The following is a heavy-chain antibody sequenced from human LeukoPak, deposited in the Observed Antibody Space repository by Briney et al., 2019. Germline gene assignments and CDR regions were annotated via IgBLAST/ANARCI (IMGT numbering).Heavy chain of an antibody. CDR2: INHSGST. J-gene: IGHJ4*02. Sequence: SETLSLTCAVSGGSISSSNWWSWVRQPPGKGLEWIGEINHSGSTSYNPSLKSRVTISVDTSKNQFSLKLSSVTAADTAVYYCARRVSGYLTKRYYFDYWGQGTLVTVSS. V-gene: IGHV4-4*02. D-gene: IGHD3-10*01. CDR3: ARRVSGYLTKRYYFDY. CDR1: GGSISSSNW.